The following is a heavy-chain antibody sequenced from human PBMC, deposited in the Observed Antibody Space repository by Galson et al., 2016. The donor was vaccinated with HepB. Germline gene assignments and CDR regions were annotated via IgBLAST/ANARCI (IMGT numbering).Heavy chain of an antibody. J-gene: IGHJ4*02. CDR3: ARHPSLARGVVWFYYVDS. CDR2: IYLGDSDT. D-gene: IGHD3-9*01. Sequence: QSGAEVKKPGESLQISCKGSGYSFTSYWIGWVRQLPGKGLEGMGIIYLGDSDTRYSPSFHGQVNISPDNSPSTAYRHWGSLKASDPAMYDCARHPSLARGVVWFYYVDSWGQGTLVTVSS. CDR1: GYSFTSYW. V-gene: IGHV5-51*01.